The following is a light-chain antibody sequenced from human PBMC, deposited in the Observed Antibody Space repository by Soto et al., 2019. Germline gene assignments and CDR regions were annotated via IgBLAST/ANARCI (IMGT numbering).Light chain of an antibody. CDR3: QQYNTYST. V-gene: IGKV1-5*01. CDR2: DAS. J-gene: IGKJ5*01. CDR1: QSISSW. Sequence: DIQMTQSPSTLSASVGDRLTITCRASQSISSWLAWYQQKPGKAPKLLIYDASSLESGVQSRISVSASGTEFPLTISSLQPEEFATDYCQQYNTYSTFGQGTRLEIK.